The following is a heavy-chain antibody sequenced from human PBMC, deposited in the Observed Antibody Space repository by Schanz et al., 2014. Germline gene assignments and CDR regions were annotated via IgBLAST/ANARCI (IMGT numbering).Heavy chain of an antibody. V-gene: IGHV3-48*01. J-gene: IGHJ4*02. CDR2: VSRSTPDI. CDR1: GFTFSSYA. D-gene: IGHD3-3*01. Sequence: EVQLVDSGGGLVQPGGSLRLSCAASGFTFSSYAMSWVRQAPGKGLEWVSYVSRSTPDIYYADSVKGRFTMSRDNAKNSVFLQMNSLRAEDTAVYYCVRDSFFAFDYWGQGTLVTVSS. CDR3: VRDSFFAFDY.